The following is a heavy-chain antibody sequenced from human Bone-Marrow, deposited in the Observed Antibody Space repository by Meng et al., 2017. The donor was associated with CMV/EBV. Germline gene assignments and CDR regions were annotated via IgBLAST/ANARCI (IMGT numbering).Heavy chain of an antibody. CDR3: ARGPKRSYYYGMDV. J-gene: IGHJ6*02. V-gene: IGHV1-8*02. CDR2: MNPNSGNT. CDR1: EYTFTDYY. D-gene: IGHD4-17*01. Sequence: ASVKVSCKASEYTFTDYYMHWVRQATGQGLEWMGWMNPNSGNTGYAQKFQGRVTMTRNTSISTAYMELSSLRSEDTAVYYCARGPKRSYYYGMDVWGQGTTVTVSS.